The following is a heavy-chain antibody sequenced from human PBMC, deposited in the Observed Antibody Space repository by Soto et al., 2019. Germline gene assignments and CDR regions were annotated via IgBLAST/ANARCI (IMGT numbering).Heavy chain of an antibody. CDR3: ARDCKGRDGYTNYYYYGMDV. D-gene: IGHD5-12*01. Sequence: PGGSLRLSCADSGFTFNNYHMNWVRQSPGKGLEWVSSISSSSDYIYYADSMKGRFTVSRDNAKNSLFLQMNSLRAEDTAVYYCARDCKGRDGYTNYYYYGMDVWGQGTTVTVS. CDR1: GFTFNNYH. J-gene: IGHJ6*02. V-gene: IGHV3-21*01. CDR2: ISSSSDYI.